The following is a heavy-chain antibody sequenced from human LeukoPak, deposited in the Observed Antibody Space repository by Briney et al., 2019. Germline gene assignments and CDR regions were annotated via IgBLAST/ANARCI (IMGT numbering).Heavy chain of an antibody. Sequence: GASVKVFCKASGYTFTAYYIHWVRRAPGQGLEWMGIINPSGGSTTYAQNFQGRVTMTRDTSTSAVYMELSSLRSEDTAVYYCARGGSLAVAPHLYYFDYWGQGTLVTVSS. V-gene: IGHV1-46*01. J-gene: IGHJ4*02. CDR2: INPSGGST. CDR3: ARGGSLAVAPHLYYFDY. D-gene: IGHD6-19*01. CDR1: GYTFTAYY.